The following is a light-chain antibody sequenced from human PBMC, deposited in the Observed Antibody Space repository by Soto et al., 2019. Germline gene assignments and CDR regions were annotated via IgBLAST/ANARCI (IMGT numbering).Light chain of an antibody. J-gene: IGLJ2*01. CDR1: SSNIGAGYD. CDR2: GNN. CDR3: QSSDSSLRRV. Sequence: QSVLTQPPSVSGAPGQRVTISCTGSSSNIGAGYDVHWYQQLPGTAPKLLIYGNNNRPSGVPDRFSGSKSGTSASLAITGLQAVDEADYYCQSSDSSLRRVFGGGTKLPVL. V-gene: IGLV1-40*01.